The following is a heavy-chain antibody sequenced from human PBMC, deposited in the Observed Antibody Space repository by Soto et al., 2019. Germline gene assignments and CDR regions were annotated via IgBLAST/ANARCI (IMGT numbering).Heavy chain of an antibody. Sequence: ASVKVSCKASGYTFTVYYMHWVRQAPGQGPERKGWINPKSGGTMYPQKFQGRVTMTWDTSISTAYMALTRLRSDDTAVYYCARDLAKGGGSAGFDYWGQGTLVTVSS. CDR2: INPKSGGT. CDR3: ARDLAKGGGSAGFDY. CDR1: GYTFTVYY. D-gene: IGHD1-26*01. V-gene: IGHV1-2*02. J-gene: IGHJ4*02.